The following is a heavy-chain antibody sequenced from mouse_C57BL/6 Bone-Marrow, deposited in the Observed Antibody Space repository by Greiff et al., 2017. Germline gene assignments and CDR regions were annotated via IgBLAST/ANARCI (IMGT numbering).Heavy chain of an antibody. V-gene: IGHV14-3*01. D-gene: IGHD1-1*01. CDR1: GFNIKNTY. Sequence: EVKLVESVAELVRPGASVKLSCTASGFNIKNTYMHWVKQRPEQGLEWIGRIDPANGNTKYAPKFQGKATITADTSSNTAYLQLSSLTSEDTAIYYCARCDYGSRSDFDYWGQGTTLTVSS. CDR3: ARCDYGSRSDFDY. CDR2: IDPANGNT. J-gene: IGHJ2*01.